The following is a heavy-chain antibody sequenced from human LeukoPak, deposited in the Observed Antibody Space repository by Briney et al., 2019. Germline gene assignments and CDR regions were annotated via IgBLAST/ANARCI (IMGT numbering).Heavy chain of an antibody. CDR3: AKDFNYYDSSGNPSPFDY. CDR1: GFTFSSYA. Sequence: GGSLRLSCAASGFTFSSYAMSWVRQAPGKGLEWVSAISGSVNSTNYADSVKGRFTISRDNSKNTLYLQMNSLRAEDTAVYYCAKDFNYYDSSGNPSPFDYWGQGTLVTVSS. D-gene: IGHD3-22*01. J-gene: IGHJ4*02. V-gene: IGHV3-23*01. CDR2: ISGSVNST.